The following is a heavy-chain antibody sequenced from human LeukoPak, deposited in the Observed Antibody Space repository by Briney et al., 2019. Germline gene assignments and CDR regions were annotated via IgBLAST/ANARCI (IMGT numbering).Heavy chain of an antibody. V-gene: IGHV4-59*12. CDR2: IFYTGGT. Sequence: SETLSLTCTVSGGSISSYYWSWIRQPPGKGLEWIGSIFYTGGTSYNPSLKSRVTISVDTSKNQFSLKVSGMTAADTGVYYCVRVRIGAFDIWGQGTLVTVSS. D-gene: IGHD2/OR15-2a*01. CDR3: VRVRIGAFDI. CDR1: GGSISSYY. J-gene: IGHJ3*02.